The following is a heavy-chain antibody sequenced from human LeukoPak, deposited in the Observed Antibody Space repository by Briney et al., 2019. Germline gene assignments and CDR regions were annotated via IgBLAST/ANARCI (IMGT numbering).Heavy chain of an antibody. CDR2: ISGRGDAS. D-gene: IGHD1-26*01. CDR1: GFTFSGYA. Sequence: GGSLRLSCAASGFTFSGYAMTWVRQAPGKGLEWVSAISGRGDASYYAESVKGRFTISRDNSKSTLYLQMNSLRAEDTAVCYCAKAPPDKWEYYYGMDVWGKGTTVTVSS. CDR3: AKAPPDKWEYYYGMDV. J-gene: IGHJ6*04. V-gene: IGHV3-23*01.